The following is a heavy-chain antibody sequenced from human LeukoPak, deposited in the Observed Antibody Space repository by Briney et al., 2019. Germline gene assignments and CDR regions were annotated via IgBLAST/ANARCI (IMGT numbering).Heavy chain of an antibody. CDR1: GFTFNNYG. J-gene: IGHJ4*02. V-gene: IGHV3-23*01. D-gene: IGHD6-19*01. CDR3: TKGDGGWYPIDS. Sequence: GGSLRLSCAASGFTFNNYGMGWVRQAPGKGLEWVSTINDNGLNTHYADSVKGRFTISRDDSKNTLHLQMNSLRVDDTALYYCTKGDGGWYPIDSWGQGILVIVSS. CDR2: INDNGLNT.